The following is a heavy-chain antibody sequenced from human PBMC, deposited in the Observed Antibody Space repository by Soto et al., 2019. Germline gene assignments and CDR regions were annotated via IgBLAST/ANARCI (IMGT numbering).Heavy chain of an antibody. CDR3: ARDRDDFWSGYRPPVYFDY. CDR2: IYYSGST. Sequence: SETLSLTCTVSGGSVSSGIYYWSWIRHPPGRGLEWIGYIYYSGSTNYNPSLKSRVTMSVDTSKNQFSLKLSSVTAADTAVYYCARDRDDFWSGYRPPVYFDYWGQGTLVTVSS. CDR1: GGSVSSGIYY. J-gene: IGHJ4*02. D-gene: IGHD3-3*01. V-gene: IGHV4-61*01.